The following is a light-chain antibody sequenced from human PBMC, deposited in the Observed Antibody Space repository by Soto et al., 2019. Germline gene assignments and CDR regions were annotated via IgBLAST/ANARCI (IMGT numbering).Light chain of an antibody. J-gene: IGKJ5*01. CDR1: QTISNW. CDR3: QQYNTYST. Sequence: IRRPQSPSTLSASVGDRVSITFRASQTISNWLAWYQQKPGKAPKALIYDASTLRSGVPSRFSGGGSGTEFTLTISSLQPDDFATYYCQQYNTYSTFGQGTRLEIK. CDR2: DAS. V-gene: IGKV1-5*01.